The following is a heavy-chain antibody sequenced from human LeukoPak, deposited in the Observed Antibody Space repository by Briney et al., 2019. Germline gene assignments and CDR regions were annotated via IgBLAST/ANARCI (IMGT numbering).Heavy chain of an antibody. V-gene: IGHV4-61*01. CDR2: IYYSGST. D-gene: IGHD6-13*01. CDR1: GGSISRGTYY. Sequence: SQTLSLTCTVSGGSISRGTYYWSWIRQPPGKGLEWIGYIYYSGSTNYNPSLKSRVTISVEASKNEFSLKLRSVTAADTAVYYCARVTGYRIEDYFDYWGQGTLVTVSS. CDR3: ARVTGYRIEDYFDY. J-gene: IGHJ4*02.